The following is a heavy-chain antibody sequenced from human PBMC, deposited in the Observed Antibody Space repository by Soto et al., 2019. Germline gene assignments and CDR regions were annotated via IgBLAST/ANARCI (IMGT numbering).Heavy chain of an antibody. CDR2: ISYDGSNK. V-gene: IGHV3-30-3*01. CDR1: GFTFSSYA. D-gene: IGHD6-13*01. Sequence: LRLSCAASGFTFSSYAMHWVRQAPGKGLEWVAVISYDGSNKYYADSVKGRFTISRDNSKNTLYLQMNSLRAEDTAVYYCARQKVAAGEHYYYYGMDVWGQGTTVTVYS. J-gene: IGHJ6*02. CDR3: ARQKVAAGEHYYYYGMDV.